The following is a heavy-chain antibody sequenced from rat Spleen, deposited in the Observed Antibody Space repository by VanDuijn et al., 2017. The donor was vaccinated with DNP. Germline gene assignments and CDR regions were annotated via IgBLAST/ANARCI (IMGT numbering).Heavy chain of an antibody. CDR1: GFTFSNYG. J-gene: IGHJ2*01. Sequence: EVQLVESGGGLVQPGRSLKLSCAASGFTFSNYGMAWVRQAPTKGLEWVASITNSGGSTYYRDSVKGRFTISRDNAKSTLYLQMDSLRSEDTATYYCATHSYGSYHFDYWGQGVMVTVSS. CDR2: ITNSGGST. D-gene: IGHD1-3*01. CDR3: ATHSYGSYHFDY. V-gene: IGHV5S13*01.